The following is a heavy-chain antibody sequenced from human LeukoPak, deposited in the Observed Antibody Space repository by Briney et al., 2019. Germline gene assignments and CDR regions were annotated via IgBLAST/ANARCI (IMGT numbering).Heavy chain of an antibody. Sequence: ASVKVPCKASGYTFTGYYMHWVRQAPGQGLEWMGWINPNSGGTNYAQKFQGRVTMTRDTSISTAYMELSRLRSDDTAVYYCARSVTAGTLGGIRYHFDYWGQGTLVTVSS. CDR1: GYTFTGYY. J-gene: IGHJ4*02. CDR3: ARSVTAGTLGGIRYHFDY. D-gene: IGHD5-18*01. V-gene: IGHV1-2*02. CDR2: INPNSGGT.